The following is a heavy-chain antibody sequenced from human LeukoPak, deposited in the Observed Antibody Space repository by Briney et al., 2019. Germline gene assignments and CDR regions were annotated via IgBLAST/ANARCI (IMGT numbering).Heavy chain of an antibody. V-gene: IGHV3-23*01. Sequence: PGGSLRLSCVASGFTFTTYGMNWVRQAPGKGLEWVSAISGSGGSTYYADSVKGRFTIPRDNSKNTLYLQMNSLRAEDTAVYYCAGTSGYDFWSGYSYYFDYWGQGTLVTVSS. CDR2: ISGSGGST. CDR1: GFTFTTYG. CDR3: AGTSGYDFWSGYSYYFDY. D-gene: IGHD3-3*01. J-gene: IGHJ4*02.